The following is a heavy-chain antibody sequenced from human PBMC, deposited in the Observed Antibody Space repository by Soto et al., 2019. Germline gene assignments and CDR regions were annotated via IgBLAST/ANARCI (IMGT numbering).Heavy chain of an antibody. CDR3: AKSPDFWSGEAFDY. CDR1: GFTFSSYA. Sequence: GGSLRLSCAASGFTFSSYAMSWVRQAPGKGLEWVSAISGSGGSTYYAGSVKGRFTISRDNSKNTLYLQMNSLRAEDTAVYYCAKSPDFWSGEAFDYWGQGTLVTVSS. V-gene: IGHV3-23*01. J-gene: IGHJ4*02. CDR2: ISGSGGST. D-gene: IGHD3-3*01.